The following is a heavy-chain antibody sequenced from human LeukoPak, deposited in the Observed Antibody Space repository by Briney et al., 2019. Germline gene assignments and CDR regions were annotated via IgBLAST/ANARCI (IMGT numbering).Heavy chain of an antibody. CDR1: GGSVSSGSYY. D-gene: IGHD2-2*01. CDR2: IYYSGRT. Sequence: SETPSLTCSVSGGSVSSGSYYWSWIRQPPGKGLEWIAHIYYSGRTSYNPPLMGRVTISGDTSKNQFSLKLTSVTAADTAVYYCARADRDTRGYYYYGVDVWGQGTTVTVSS. J-gene: IGHJ6*02. V-gene: IGHV4-61*01. CDR3: ARADRDTRGYYYYGVDV.